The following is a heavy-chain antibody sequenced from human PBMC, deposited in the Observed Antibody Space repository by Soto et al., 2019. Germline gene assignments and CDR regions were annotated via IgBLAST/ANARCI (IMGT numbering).Heavy chain of an antibody. CDR3: ARGRRMGIITGTTFHY. J-gene: IGHJ4*02. V-gene: IGHV4-34*01. D-gene: IGHD1-7*01. Sequence: SETLSLTCAVYGGSFSGYYWSWIRQPPGKGLEWIGEINHSGSTNYNPSLKSRVTISVDTSKNQFSLKLSSVTAADTAVYYCARGRRMGIITGTTFHYWGQGTLVTVSS. CDR1: GGSFSGYY. CDR2: INHSGST.